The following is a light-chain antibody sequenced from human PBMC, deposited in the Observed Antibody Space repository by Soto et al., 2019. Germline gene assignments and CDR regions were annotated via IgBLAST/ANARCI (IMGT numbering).Light chain of an antibody. CDR1: QSVSSSY. CDR2: GAS. J-gene: IGKJ5*01. Sequence: EIVLTQSPGTLSLSPGERATLSCRASQSVSSSYLAWYQQKPGQAPRLLIYGASSRATGIPDRFSGSGSGTDFTLTNSRLEPEDFAVYYCQQYGSSTITFGQGTRLEIK. CDR3: QQYGSSTIT. V-gene: IGKV3-20*01.